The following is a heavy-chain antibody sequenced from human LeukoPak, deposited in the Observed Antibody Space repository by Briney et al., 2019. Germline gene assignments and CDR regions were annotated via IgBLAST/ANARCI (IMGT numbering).Heavy chain of an antibody. V-gene: IGHV3-23*01. Sequence: GGSLRLSCAASGFIFSSHAMNWVRQAPGKGLEWVSVISGCGGMTYYADSVKGRFTVSRDNSKNTLFLQMNSLRAEDTAIYYCAKEPNHSSDYWDYWGQGTLVTVSS. CDR3: AKEPNHSSDYWDY. J-gene: IGHJ4*02. CDR2: ISGCGGMT. CDR1: GFIFSSHA. D-gene: IGHD3-22*01.